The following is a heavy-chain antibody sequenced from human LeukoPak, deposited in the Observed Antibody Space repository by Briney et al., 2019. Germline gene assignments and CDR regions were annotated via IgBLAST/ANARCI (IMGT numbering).Heavy chain of an antibody. CDR1: GFTFSDYY. CDR3: AREGIAASYYYYGMDV. D-gene: IGHD6-13*01. Sequence: NSGGSLRLSCAASGFTFSDYYMSWIRQAPGKGLEWVSYISSSGSTIYYADSVKGRFTISRDNAKNSLYLQMNSLRAEDTAVYYCAREGIAASYYYYGMDVWGQGTTVTVSS. V-gene: IGHV3-11*01. CDR2: ISSSGSTI. J-gene: IGHJ6*02.